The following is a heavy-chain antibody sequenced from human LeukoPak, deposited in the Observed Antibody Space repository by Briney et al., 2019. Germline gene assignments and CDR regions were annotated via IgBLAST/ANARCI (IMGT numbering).Heavy chain of an antibody. CDR1: GFTFSSYA. CDR2: ISGSGGST. J-gene: IGHJ6*02. D-gene: IGHD2-2*01. CDR3: AKGPYCSSTSCLPELYYYGTDV. Sequence: GGSLRLSCAASGFTFSSYAMSWVRQAPGKGLEWVSAISGSGGSTYYADSVKGRFTISRDNSKNTLYLQMNSLRAEDTAVYYCAKGPYCSSTSCLPELYYYGTDVWGQGTTVTVSS. V-gene: IGHV3-23*01.